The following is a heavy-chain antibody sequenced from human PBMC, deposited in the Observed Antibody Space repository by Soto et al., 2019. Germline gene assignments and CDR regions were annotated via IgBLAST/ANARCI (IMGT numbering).Heavy chain of an antibody. CDR3: ARGDYYDFWSGYYRYYYYYGMDV. J-gene: IGHJ6*02. V-gene: IGHV3-30-3*01. D-gene: IGHD3-3*01. CDR2: ISYDGSNK. CDR1: GFTFSSYA. Sequence: GGSLRLSCAASGFTFSSYAMHWVRQAPGKGLEWVAVISYDGSNKYYADSVKGRFTISRDNSKNTLYLQMNCLRAEDTAVYYCARGDYYDFWSGYYRYYYYYGMDVWGQGTTVTVSS.